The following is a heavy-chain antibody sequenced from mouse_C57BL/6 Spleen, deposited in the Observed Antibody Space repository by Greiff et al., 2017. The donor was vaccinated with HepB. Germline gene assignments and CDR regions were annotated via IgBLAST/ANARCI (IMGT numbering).Heavy chain of an antibody. CDR1: GYTFTDYE. J-gene: IGHJ2*01. V-gene: IGHV1-15*01. CDR3: TRPLWVDYFDY. Sequence: VQLQQSGAELVRPGASVTLSCKASGYTFTDYEMHWVKQTPVHGLEWIGAIDPETGGTAYNQKFKGKAILTADKSSSTAYMELRSLTSEDSAVYYCTRPLWVDYFDYWGQGTTLTVSS. CDR2: IDPETGGT. D-gene: IGHD6-1*01.